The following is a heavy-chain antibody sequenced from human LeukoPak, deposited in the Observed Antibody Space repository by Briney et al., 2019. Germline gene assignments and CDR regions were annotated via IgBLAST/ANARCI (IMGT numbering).Heavy chain of an antibody. J-gene: IGHJ4*02. CDR1: GGSISSSSYY. Sequence: SETLSLTCTVSGGSISSSSYYWGWIRQPPGKGLEWIGSIYYSGSTYYNPSLKSRVTISVDTSKNQFSLKLSSVTAADTAVYYCARHVRGTTRNYYFDYWGQGTLVSVSS. CDR3: ARHVRGTTRNYYFDY. CDR2: IYYSGST. V-gene: IGHV4-39*01. D-gene: IGHD1-1*01.